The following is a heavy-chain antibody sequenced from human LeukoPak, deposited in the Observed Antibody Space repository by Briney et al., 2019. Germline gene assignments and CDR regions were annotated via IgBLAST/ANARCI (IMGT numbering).Heavy chain of an antibody. D-gene: IGHD1-14*01. V-gene: IGHV3-33*06. CDR2: IWYDGSKK. CDR1: GFSFSSYG. CDR3: AKDGGISTGDDH. Sequence: GGSLRLSCAASGFSFSSYGMHWVRQAPGKGLEWVALIWYDGSKKYYVDSVKGRFTVSRDNSKNTLFLQMNSLRAEDTAVYYCAKDGGISTGDDHWGQGTLVTVSS. J-gene: IGHJ4*02.